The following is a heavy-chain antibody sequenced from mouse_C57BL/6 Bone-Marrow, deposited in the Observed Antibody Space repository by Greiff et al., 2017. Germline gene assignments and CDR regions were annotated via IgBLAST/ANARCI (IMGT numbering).Heavy chain of an antibody. V-gene: IGHV14-4*01. CDR3: TTATGTWTWFAY. J-gene: IGHJ3*01. CDR1: GFNFKDYY. CDR2: IDPENGDT. D-gene: IGHD4-1*01. Sequence: VQLQQSGAELVRPGASVKLSCTASGFNFKDYYMHWVKQRPEQGLEWIGWIDPENGDTEYASKFQGKATITADSSSNTAYLQLSSLTSEDTAVYDRTTATGTWTWFAYWGQGTLVTVSA.